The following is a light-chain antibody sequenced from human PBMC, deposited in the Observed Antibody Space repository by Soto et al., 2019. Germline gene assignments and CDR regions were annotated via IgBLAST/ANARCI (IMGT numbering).Light chain of an antibody. V-gene: IGKV1-5*03. Sequence: DIQMTQSPSTLSASVGDRVTITCRASQSISSWLAWYQQKPGKAPKLLIYKAFSLESGVPSRFSGSGSGTEFTLTISSLQPDDFATYYCQQYNSNLLTFGGGTKVEIK. CDR3: QQYNSNLLT. CDR1: QSISSW. J-gene: IGKJ4*01. CDR2: KAF.